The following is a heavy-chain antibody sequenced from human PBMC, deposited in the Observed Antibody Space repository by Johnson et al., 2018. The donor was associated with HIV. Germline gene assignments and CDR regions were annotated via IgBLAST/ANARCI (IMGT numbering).Heavy chain of an antibody. CDR3: ARMRSYDDAFDI. CDR2: IGTSVDT. V-gene: IGHV3-13*01. D-gene: IGHD3-10*01. CDR1: GFTLSRYD. Sequence: MLLVESGGGLVQPGGSLRLSCAASGFTLSRYDMHWVRQLTGKGLEWVSGIGTSVDTYSGSRKRRFTVSRENAKNFLYLQMNSLRAGDTAIYYCARMRSYDDAFDIWGRGTMVTVSS. J-gene: IGHJ3*02.